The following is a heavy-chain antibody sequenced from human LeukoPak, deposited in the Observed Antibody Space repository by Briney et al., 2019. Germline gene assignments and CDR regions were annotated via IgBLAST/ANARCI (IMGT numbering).Heavy chain of an antibody. Sequence: GGSLRLSCAASGFTFSSYGMHWVRQAPGKGLEWVAFIRYDGSNKYYADSVKGRFTISRDNSRNTLYLQMNSLRAEDTAVYYCAKDPAYGDYVGYWGQGTLVTVSS. CDR1: GFTFSSYG. D-gene: IGHD4-17*01. J-gene: IGHJ4*02. CDR3: AKDPAYGDYVGY. V-gene: IGHV3-30*02. CDR2: IRYDGSNK.